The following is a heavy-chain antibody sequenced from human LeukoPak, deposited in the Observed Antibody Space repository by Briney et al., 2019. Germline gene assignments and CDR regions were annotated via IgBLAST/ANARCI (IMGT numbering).Heavy chain of an antibody. V-gene: IGHV3-7*01. CDR1: GFTFTAYA. D-gene: IGHD1-26*01. CDR3: ARDGRWELLPMY. J-gene: IGHJ4*02. CDR2: IKQDGSEK. Sequence: GGSLRLSCAASGFTFTAYAMSWFRQTPGKGLEWVANIKQDGSEKYYVDSVKGRFTISRDNAKNSLYLQMNSLRAEDTAVYYCARDGRWELLPMYWGQGTLVTVSS.